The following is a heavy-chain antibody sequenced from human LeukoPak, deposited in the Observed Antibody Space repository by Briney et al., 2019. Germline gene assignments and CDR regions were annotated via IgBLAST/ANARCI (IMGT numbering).Heavy chain of an antibody. CDR1: GFTFSDYY. V-gene: IGHV3-11*04. J-gene: IGHJ5*02. D-gene: IGHD2-15*01. Sequence: GGSLRLSCAASGFTFSDYYMSWIRQAPGKGLEWVSYIRSSGNTIYYADSVKGRFTISRDNAKNSLYLQMNSLRAEDTAVYYCARDNGGYCSGGSCYSGWFDPWGQGTLVTVSS. CDR2: IRSSGNTI. CDR3: ARDNGGYCSGGSCYSGWFDP.